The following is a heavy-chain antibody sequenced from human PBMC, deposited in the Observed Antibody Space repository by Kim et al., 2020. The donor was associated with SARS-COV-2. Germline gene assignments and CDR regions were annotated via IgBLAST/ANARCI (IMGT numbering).Heavy chain of an antibody. V-gene: IGHV3-11*01. D-gene: IGHD3-22*01. CDR2: ISNSCITI. J-gene: IGHJ3*02. CDR1: GFTFSDYY. CDR3: ARQRGYYYVSRVAVDI. Sequence: GGSLRLSCAASGFTFSDYYMSWIRQAPGKGLEWVSYISNSCITIYYADSVKGRFTITRDYAKNSLYLHMNSLRAEDTTVYYCARQRGYYYVSRVAVDIWGQGTMVTVST.